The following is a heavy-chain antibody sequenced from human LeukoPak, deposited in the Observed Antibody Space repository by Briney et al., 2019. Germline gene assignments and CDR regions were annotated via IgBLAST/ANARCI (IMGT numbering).Heavy chain of an antibody. CDR3: ARDIVGYCSSTSCYGWFDP. Sequence: GGSLRLSCAASGFTFSSYWMSWVRQAPGKGLEWVANIKQDGSEKYYVDSVKGRFAISRDNAKNLLYLQMNSLRSDDTAVYYCARDIVGYCSSTSCYGWFDPWGQGTLVTVSS. V-gene: IGHV3-7*05. J-gene: IGHJ5*02. CDR2: IKQDGSEK. CDR1: GFTFSSYW. D-gene: IGHD2-2*01.